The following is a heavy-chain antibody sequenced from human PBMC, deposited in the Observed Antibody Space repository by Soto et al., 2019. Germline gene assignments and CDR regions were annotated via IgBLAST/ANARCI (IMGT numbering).Heavy chain of an antibody. D-gene: IGHD3-22*01. V-gene: IGHV4-30-4*01. CDR1: GGSISSGDYY. CDR2: IYYSGST. J-gene: IGHJ4*02. CDR3: ARVLYDSSGSFDY. Sequence: SETLSLTCTVSGGSISSGDYYWSWIRQPPGKGLEWIGYIYYSGSTYYNPSLKSRVTISVDTSKNQFSLKLSSVTAADTAVYYCARVLYDSSGSFDYWGQGTLVTVSS.